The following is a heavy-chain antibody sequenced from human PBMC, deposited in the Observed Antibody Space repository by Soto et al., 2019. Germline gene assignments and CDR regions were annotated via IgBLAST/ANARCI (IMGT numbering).Heavy chain of an antibody. CDR2: IHHSGIT. CDR1: GGSFNGYY. V-gene: IGHV4-34*01. CDR3: ARLYGSGSRNFYYYYMDV. D-gene: IGHD3-10*01. J-gene: IGHJ6*03. Sequence: SETLSLTCAVYGGSFNGYYWSWIRQPPGKGLEWIGEIHHSGITNYTPSLRGRVTMSVDPPKNQFSLKLSSVTAADTAVYYCARLYGSGSRNFYYYYMDVWDQGTTVTVSS.